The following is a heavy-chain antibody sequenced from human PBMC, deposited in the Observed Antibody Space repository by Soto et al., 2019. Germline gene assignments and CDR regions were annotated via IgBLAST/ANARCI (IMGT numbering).Heavy chain of an antibody. CDR1: GYTFTSYD. Sequence: ASVTVSCKTSGYTFTSYDMHWVRQAPGQRLEWMGWINAGNGNTKYSQKFQGRVTITRNTSASTAYMELSSLRSEVTVVYYCARSSRRPTIHDALDIWGQGTMVTVSS. V-gene: IGHV1-3*01. J-gene: IGHJ3*02. CDR2: INAGNGNT. CDR3: ARSSRRPTIHDALDI. D-gene: IGHD6-13*01.